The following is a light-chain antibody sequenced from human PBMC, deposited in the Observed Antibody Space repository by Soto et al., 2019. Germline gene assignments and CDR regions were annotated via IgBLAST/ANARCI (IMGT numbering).Light chain of an antibody. Sequence: EIVLTQSPATLSLSPGERATLSCRASQSISNNLAWYQQKPGQAPRLVIYSAFTRATGIPARLSGSGSGTDFTLTISRLEPEDFAVYYCQQYGSSPLTFGGGTKVDIK. CDR2: SAF. V-gene: IGKV3-20*01. J-gene: IGKJ4*01. CDR1: QSISNN. CDR3: QQYGSSPLT.